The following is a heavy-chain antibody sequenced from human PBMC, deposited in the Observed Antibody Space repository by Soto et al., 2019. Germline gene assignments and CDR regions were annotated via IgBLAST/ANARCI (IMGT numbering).Heavy chain of an antibody. CDR1: GGSISSSSYY. CDR3: ARHLSGIPIRWG. V-gene: IGHV4-39*01. CDR2: IYYSGST. J-gene: IGHJ4*02. Sequence: ASETLSLTCTVSGGSISSSSYYWGWIRQPPGKGLEWIGSIYYSGSTYYNPSLKSRVTISVDTSKNQSSLKLSSVTAADTAVYYCARHLSGIPIRWGWGQGTLVTVSS. D-gene: IGHD3-16*01.